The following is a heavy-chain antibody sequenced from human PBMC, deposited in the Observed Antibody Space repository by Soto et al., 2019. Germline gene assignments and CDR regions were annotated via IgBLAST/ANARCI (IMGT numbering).Heavy chain of an antibody. J-gene: IGHJ6*02. V-gene: IGHV4-39*01. CDR2: ILHSGST. Sequence: SETLFLTCSVSGGSVSISTYYWAWVRQTPGKGLEWLGSILHSGSTYYNPSLKSRLTLSVDTSEDQFSLNLSSVTATDTGVYYCATLPAAMYFYGSDVWGPGTTVTVSS. CDR1: GGSVSISTYY. CDR3: ATLPAAMYFYGSDV. D-gene: IGHD2-2*01.